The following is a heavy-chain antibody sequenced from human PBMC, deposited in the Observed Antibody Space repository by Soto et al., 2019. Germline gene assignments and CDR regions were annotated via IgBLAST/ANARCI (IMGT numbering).Heavy chain of an antibody. V-gene: IGHV3-48*02. Sequence: GGSLRLSCAASGFTFSSYSMNWVRQAPGKGLEWVSYISSSSSTIYYADSVKGRFTISRDNAKNSLYLQMNSLRDEDTAVYYCAGETLNDSSGYYPYFDYWGQGTLVTVSS. D-gene: IGHD3-22*01. CDR2: ISSSSSTI. J-gene: IGHJ4*02. CDR3: AGETLNDSSGYYPYFDY. CDR1: GFTFSSYS.